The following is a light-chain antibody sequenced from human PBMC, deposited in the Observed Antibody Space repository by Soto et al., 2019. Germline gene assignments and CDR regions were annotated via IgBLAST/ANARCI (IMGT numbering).Light chain of an antibody. CDR2: EVS. CDR1: SSDVGGYNS. Sequence: QSVLTQPASVSGSPGQSITISCTGTSSDVGGYNSVSWYQQHPGKAPKLIIYEVSNRPSGVSNRFSGSKSGNTASLTISGLQAEDEADYYCCSYTSSILFGTGTKLTVL. J-gene: IGLJ1*01. CDR3: CSYTSSIL. V-gene: IGLV2-14*01.